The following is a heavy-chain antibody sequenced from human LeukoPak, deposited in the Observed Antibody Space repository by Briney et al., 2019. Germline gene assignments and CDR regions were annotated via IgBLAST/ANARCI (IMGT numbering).Heavy chain of an antibody. V-gene: IGHV1-2*02. Sequence: ASVNVSFKASGYTFTGYYMHWVRQAPGQGLEWMGWINPNSGGTNYAQKFQGRVTMTRDTSISTAYMELSRLRSDDTAVYYCARAHLTVAVAGRSASKYYFDYWGQGTLVTVSS. D-gene: IGHD6-19*01. J-gene: IGHJ4*02. CDR2: INPNSGGT. CDR1: GYTFTGYY. CDR3: ARAHLTVAVAGRSASKYYFDY.